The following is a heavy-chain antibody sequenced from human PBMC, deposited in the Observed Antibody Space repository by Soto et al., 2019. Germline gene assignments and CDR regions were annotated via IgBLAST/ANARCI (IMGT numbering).Heavy chain of an antibody. CDR1: GGSISSRDYY. D-gene: IGHD3-3*01. CDR2: IYYSGST. J-gene: IGHJ4*02. CDR3: ARRRTDFWSGYSSYFDY. Sequence: SQTLSLTCTVSGGSISSRDYYWRWIRPHPGKALEWIGYIYYSGSTYYNPSLESRVSISGDTSKNQFSLKLSSVTAADTAVYYCARRRTDFWSGYSSYFDYWGQGALVTVSS. V-gene: IGHV4-31*03.